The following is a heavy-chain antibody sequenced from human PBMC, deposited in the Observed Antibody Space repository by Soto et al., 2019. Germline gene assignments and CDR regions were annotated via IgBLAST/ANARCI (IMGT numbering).Heavy chain of an antibody. CDR1: GGSFSGYY. CDR2: INHSGST. Sequence: SETLSLTCAVYGGSFSGYYWSWIRQPPGKGLEWIGEINHSGSTNYNPSLKSRVTISVDTSKNQFSLKLSSATAADTAVYYCASITSGPFAPWGQGTLVTVSS. CDR3: ASITSGPFAP. D-gene: IGHD6-19*01. J-gene: IGHJ5*02. V-gene: IGHV4-34*01.